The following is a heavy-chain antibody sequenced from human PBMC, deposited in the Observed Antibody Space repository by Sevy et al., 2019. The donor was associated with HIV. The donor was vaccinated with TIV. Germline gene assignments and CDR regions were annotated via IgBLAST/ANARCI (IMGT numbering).Heavy chain of an antibody. CDR1: GYTFTSYG. V-gene: IGHV1-18*04. CDR3: PAYCYYYGSGSYFFDY. Sequence: ASVKVSCKASGYTFTSYGISWVRQAPGQGLEWMGWISAYNGNTNYAPKLQGRVTMTTDTSTSTAYMELRSLRSDDTAVSYCPAYCYYYGSGSYFFDYWGQGTLVTVSS. D-gene: IGHD3-10*01. CDR2: ISAYNGNT. J-gene: IGHJ4*02.